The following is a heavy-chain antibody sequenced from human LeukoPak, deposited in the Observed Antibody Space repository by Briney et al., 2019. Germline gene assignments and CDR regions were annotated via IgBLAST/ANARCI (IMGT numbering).Heavy chain of an antibody. V-gene: IGHV3-23*01. D-gene: IGHD6-19*01. CDR3: AKLPSGWYEGDY. CDR2: ISGSGGST. J-gene: IGHJ4*02. Sequence: GGSLRLSCAASGFTFSSYAMHWVRQAPGKGLEWVSAISGSGGSTYYADSVKGRFTISRDNSKNTLYLQMDSLRAEDTAVYYCAKLPSGWYEGDYWGQGTLVTVSS. CDR1: GFTFSSYA.